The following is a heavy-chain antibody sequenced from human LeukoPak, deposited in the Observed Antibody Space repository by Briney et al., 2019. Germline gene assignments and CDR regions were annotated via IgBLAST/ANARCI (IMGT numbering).Heavy chain of an antibody. CDR1: GGSISSDY. Sequence: SETLSLTCSVSGGSISSDYWAWIRQPPGKGLEWIGYTYYTGSTNYNPSLKSRVTISLATSKNQFSLKLSSVTAADTAVYYCARVSVVYGMDVWGRGTTVTVSS. J-gene: IGHJ6*02. CDR2: TYYTGST. V-gene: IGHV4-59*01. CDR3: ARVSVVYGMDV.